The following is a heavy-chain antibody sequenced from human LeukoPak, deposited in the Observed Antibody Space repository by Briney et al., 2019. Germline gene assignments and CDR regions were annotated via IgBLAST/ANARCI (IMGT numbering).Heavy chain of an antibody. CDR1: GFTFSSYA. Sequence: GGSLRLSCAASGFTFSSYAMHWVRQAPGKGLEWVAVISYDGSNKYYADSVKGRFTISRDNSKNTLYLQMNSLRAEDTAVYYCAKVTYCGGDCYSYWGQGTLVTVSS. CDR2: ISYDGSNK. CDR3: AKVTYCGGDCYSY. J-gene: IGHJ4*02. V-gene: IGHV3-30*04. D-gene: IGHD2-21*02.